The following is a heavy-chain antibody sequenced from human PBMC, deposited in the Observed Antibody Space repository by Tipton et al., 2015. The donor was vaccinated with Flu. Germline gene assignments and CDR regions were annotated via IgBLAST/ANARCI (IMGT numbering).Heavy chain of an antibody. CDR2: FYQSGTS. J-gene: IGHJ4*02. D-gene: IGHD2-2*01. CDR3: ASLEGPFEGGHCISTNCWINF. CDR1: RFSVTSVVY. V-gene: IGHV4-38-2*01. Sequence: TLSLTCDVSRFSVTSVVYWGWIRQPPGKGLEWLGSFYQSGTSYYNPSLKSRVTVSLDTSKSHFTLNLSSVPAGDTAVYYCASLEGPFEGGHCISTNCWINFWGQGTLVTVSS.